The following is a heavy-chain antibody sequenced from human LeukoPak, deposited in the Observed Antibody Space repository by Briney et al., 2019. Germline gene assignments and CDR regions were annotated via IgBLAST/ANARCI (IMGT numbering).Heavy chain of an antibody. CDR3: AKSQDYAICPDEY. CDR2: ISGSGGST. J-gene: IGHJ4*02. V-gene: IGHV3-23*01. D-gene: IGHD2-2*01. Sequence: GGSLRLSCAASGFTFSSYAMSWVRQAPGKGLEWVSAISGSGGSTYYADSVKGRFTISRDNSKNTLYLQMNSLRAEDTAVYYFAKSQDYAICPDEYWGQGTMVTVSS. CDR1: GFTFSSYA.